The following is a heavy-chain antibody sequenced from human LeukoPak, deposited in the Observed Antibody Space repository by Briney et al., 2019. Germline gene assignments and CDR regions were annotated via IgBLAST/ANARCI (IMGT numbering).Heavy chain of an antibody. V-gene: IGHV4-38-2*02. D-gene: IGHD3-9*01. CDR1: GYSISSGYY. Sequence: PSETLSLTCTVSGYSISSGYYWGWIRQPPGKGLEWIGSIYHSGSTYYNPSLKSRVTISVDTSKNQFSLKLSSVIAADTAVYYCARDGEWRGGYDILTGYLSNWFDPWGQGTLVTVSS. J-gene: IGHJ5*02. CDR3: ARDGEWRGGYDILTGYLSNWFDP. CDR2: IYHSGST.